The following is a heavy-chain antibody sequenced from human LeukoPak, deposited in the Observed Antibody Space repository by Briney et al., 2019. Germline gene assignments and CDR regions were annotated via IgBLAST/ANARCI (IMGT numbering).Heavy chain of an antibody. V-gene: IGHV4-59*01. Sequence: SETLSLTCTVSGGSISSYYWSWIRQPPGKGLEWIGGIYYSGYTNYKSSLKSRVTRSVDTSKNQFSLNLSSVTAADTAVYYCAGGWLPDKNDFWGQGTLVTVSA. CDR1: GGSISSYY. CDR2: IYYSGYT. J-gene: IGHJ4*02. CDR3: AGGWLPDKNDF. D-gene: IGHD5-24*01.